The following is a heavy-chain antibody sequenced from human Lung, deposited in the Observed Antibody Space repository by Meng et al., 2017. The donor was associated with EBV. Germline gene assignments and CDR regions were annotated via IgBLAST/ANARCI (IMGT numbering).Heavy chain of an antibody. J-gene: IGHJ4*02. CDR3: ARGSPTVATDS. CDR2: INHSGST. D-gene: IGHD4-23*01. Sequence: QVQLQRWGEGLLKPSETLPLTCAVDSDSFSEYYWSWIRQLPGKGLEWIGEINHSGSTNYNPSLKSRVTMSLDTSKRQFSLRLNSVTAADTGVYYCARGSPTVATDSWGQGTLVTVSS. CDR1: SDSFSEYY. V-gene: IGHV4-34*01.